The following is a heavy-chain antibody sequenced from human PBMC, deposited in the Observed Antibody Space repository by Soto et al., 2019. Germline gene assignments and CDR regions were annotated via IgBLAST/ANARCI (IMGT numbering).Heavy chain of an antibody. CDR1: GYSISGGYY. CDR3: ARLVGGTPIDY. J-gene: IGHJ4*02. CDR2: INHSGST. D-gene: IGHD1-26*01. Sequence: SETLSLTCAVSGYSISGGYYWGWIRQPPGKGLEWIGSINHSGSTYYNPSLKSRVTISVDTSKNQFSLKLSSVTAADTAVYYCARLVGGTPIDYWGQGTLVTVSS. V-gene: IGHV4-38-2*01.